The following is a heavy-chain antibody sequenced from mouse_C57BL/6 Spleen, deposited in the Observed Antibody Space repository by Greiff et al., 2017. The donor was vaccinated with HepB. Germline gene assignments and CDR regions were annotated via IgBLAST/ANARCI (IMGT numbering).Heavy chain of an antibody. V-gene: IGHV1-80*01. J-gene: IGHJ4*01. Sequence: IGHLYPLYCDTNYNGKFKGKATLTADKSSSTAYMQLSSLTSEDSAVYFCARSRENWDYAMDYWGQGTSVTVSS. CDR3: ARSRENWDYAMDY. D-gene: IGHD4-1*01. CDR2: LYPLYCDT.